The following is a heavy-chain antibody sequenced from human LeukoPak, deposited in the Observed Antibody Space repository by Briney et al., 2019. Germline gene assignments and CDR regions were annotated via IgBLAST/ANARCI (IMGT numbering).Heavy chain of an antibody. V-gene: IGHV3-9*01. J-gene: IGHJ1*01. CDR2: ISWNSGSI. CDR1: GFTFDDYA. D-gene: IGHD5-24*01. CDR3: AKTGRDGYNYGDFQH. Sequence: PGRSLRLSCAASGFTFDDYAVHWVRQAPGKGLEWVSGISWNSGSIGYADSVKGRFTISRDNAKSSLYLQMNSLRAEDTALYYCAKTGRDGYNYGDFQHWGQGTLVTVSS.